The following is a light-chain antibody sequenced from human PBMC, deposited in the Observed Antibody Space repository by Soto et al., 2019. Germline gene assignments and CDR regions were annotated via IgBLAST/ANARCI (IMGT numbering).Light chain of an antibody. CDR1: ESVTNY. Sequence: EIVLTQSPATLSLSPGERGTLSCRASESVTNYLAWYQQKPGQAPRLLVYDVSNRATGIPARFSGGGSGTEFTLTISSLQSEDFAVYYCQQYNNWPPWTFGQGTKVEIK. J-gene: IGKJ1*01. CDR3: QQYNNWPPWT. CDR2: DVS. V-gene: IGKV3-11*01.